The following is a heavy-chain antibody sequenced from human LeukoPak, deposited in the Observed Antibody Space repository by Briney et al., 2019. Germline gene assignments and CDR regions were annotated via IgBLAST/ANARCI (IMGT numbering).Heavy chain of an antibody. J-gene: IGHJ4*02. D-gene: IGHD1-20*01. CDR3: ARGITGTTDFDY. CDR1: GYTFTSYY. Sequence: GASVKVSCKASGYTFTSYYMHWVRQAPGQGIEWMGIINPSGGSTSYAQKFQGRVTMTRDMSTSTVYMELSSLRSEDTAVYYCARGITGTTDFDYWGQGTLVTVSS. CDR2: INPSGGST. V-gene: IGHV1-46*01.